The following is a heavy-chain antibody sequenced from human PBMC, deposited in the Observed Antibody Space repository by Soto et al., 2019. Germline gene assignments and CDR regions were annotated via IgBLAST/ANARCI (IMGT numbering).Heavy chain of an antibody. CDR3: ARGVHYDSSGYYYFY. CDR2: IIPIFGKA. D-gene: IGHD3-22*01. Sequence: ASVKVSCKASGGTFNNYAISWVLQAPGQGLEWMGGIIPIFGKANYAQNFQGRVTITADESTSTAYMELRSLRSEDTAVYYCARGVHYDSSGYYYFYWGQGTLVTVSS. V-gene: IGHV1-69*13. J-gene: IGHJ4*02. CDR1: GGTFNNYA.